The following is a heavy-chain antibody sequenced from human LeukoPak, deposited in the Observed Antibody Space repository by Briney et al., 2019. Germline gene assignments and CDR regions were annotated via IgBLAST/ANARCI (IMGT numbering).Heavy chain of an antibody. Sequence: GGSLRLSCAASGFTFDDYGMNWVRQAPGKGLERVSGINWNGVSTGYADSVKGRFTISRDNARNSLYLQMNSLRAEDTALYYCARDPRDRSGYYDANYWGQGGVVTVSS. CDR2: INWNGVST. CDR1: GFTFDDYG. J-gene: IGHJ4*02. V-gene: IGHV3-20*04. D-gene: IGHD3-22*01. CDR3: ARDPRDRSGYYDANY.